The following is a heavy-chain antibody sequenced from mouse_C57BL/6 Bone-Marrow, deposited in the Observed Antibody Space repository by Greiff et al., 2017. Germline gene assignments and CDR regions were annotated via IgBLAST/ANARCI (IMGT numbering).Heavy chain of an antibody. J-gene: IGHJ2*01. CDR3: TSSGYYGSSGD. CDR1: GYTFTDYE. Sequence: QVQLQQSGAELVRPGASVTLSCTASGYTFTDYEMHWVKQTPVHGLEWIGAIDPETGGTAYNQKFKGKAILTADKSSSTAYMELRSLTSEDSAVYYCTSSGYYGSSGDWGQGTTLTVSS. CDR2: IDPETGGT. V-gene: IGHV1-15*01. D-gene: IGHD1-1*01.